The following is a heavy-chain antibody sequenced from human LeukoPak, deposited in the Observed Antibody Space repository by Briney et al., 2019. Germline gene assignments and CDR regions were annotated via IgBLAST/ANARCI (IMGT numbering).Heavy chain of an antibody. CDR3: ARDHAFGDGYNRAPSPYFDY. D-gene: IGHD5-24*01. CDR1: GGSISSYY. V-gene: IGHV4-59*01. J-gene: IGHJ4*02. Sequence: SETLSLTCTVSGGSISSYYWSWIRQPPGKGLEWIGYIYYSGSTNYNPSLKSRVTISVDTSKNQFSLKLSSVTAADTAVYYCARDHAFGDGYNRAPSPYFDYWGQGTLVTVSS. CDR2: IYYSGST.